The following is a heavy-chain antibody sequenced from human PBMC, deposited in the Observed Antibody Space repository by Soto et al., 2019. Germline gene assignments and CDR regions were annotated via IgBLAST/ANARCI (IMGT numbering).Heavy chain of an antibody. CDR1: GGSNIRDGYY. V-gene: IGHV4-31*03. CDR2: ISYSGSS. D-gene: IGHD2-2*01. J-gene: IGHJ4*02. CDR3: ARATPAGSAYF. Sequence: QVQLQESGPGLVKPSQTLSLTCTVSGGSNIRDGYYWSWIRQHPGQGLEWIAYISYSGSSYSNPSIKSRVTISADTSKNQFSLRLTSVTAADTAVYFCARATPAGSAYFWGQGTLVTVSS.